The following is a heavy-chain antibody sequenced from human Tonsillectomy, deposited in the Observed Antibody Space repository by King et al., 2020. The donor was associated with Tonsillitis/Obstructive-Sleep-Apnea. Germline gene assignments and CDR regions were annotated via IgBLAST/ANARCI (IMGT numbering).Heavy chain of an antibody. CDR1: GFTFSTYA. CDR2: ISYDGSNK. V-gene: IGHV3-30*04. CDR3: ARDPLAYCGGDCYSVDY. Sequence: VQLVESGGGVVQPGRSLRLSCAASGFTFSTYAMHWVRQAPGKGLGWVAVISYDGSNKYYADSVKGRFTISRDNFKNTLYLQMNSLRAEDTAVYYCARDPLAYCGGDCYSVDYWGQGTLVTVSS. J-gene: IGHJ4*02. D-gene: IGHD2-21*01.